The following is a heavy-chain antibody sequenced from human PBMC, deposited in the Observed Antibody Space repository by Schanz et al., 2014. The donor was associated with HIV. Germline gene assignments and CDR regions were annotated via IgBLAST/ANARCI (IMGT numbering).Heavy chain of an antibody. CDR3: AREYYSRNWNWFDP. V-gene: IGHV3-23*01. Sequence: EVQLLESGGGLVQPGGSLRLSCAASGFTFSSYALNWVRQAPGKGLEWVSTISGSGGSTYYADSVKGRFTISRDNSKNMLYLQMNSPRAEDTAVYYCAREYYSRNWNWFDPWGQGTLVTVSS. CDR1: GFTFSSYA. CDR2: ISGSGGST. D-gene: IGHD6-13*01. J-gene: IGHJ5*02.